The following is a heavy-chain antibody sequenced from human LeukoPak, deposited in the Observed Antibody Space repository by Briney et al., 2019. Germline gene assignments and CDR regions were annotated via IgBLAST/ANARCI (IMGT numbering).Heavy chain of an antibody. D-gene: IGHD4-23*01. J-gene: IGHJ4*02. Sequence: PSETLSLTCTVSGGSITGYHWSWIRQPPGKGLEWIGYIYYSGSTNYSPSLKSRVTISIDTSKNQFSLKLRSVTAADTAVYYCARDYGGKGDYWGQGTLVTVSS. CDR2: IYYSGST. CDR3: ARDYGGKGDY. CDR1: GGSITGYH. V-gene: IGHV4-59*01.